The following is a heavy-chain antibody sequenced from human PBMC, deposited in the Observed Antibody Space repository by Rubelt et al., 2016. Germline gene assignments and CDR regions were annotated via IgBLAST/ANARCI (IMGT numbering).Heavy chain of an antibody. CDR3: ARIDCSSTSCYFVDP. J-gene: IGHJ5*02. CDR2: IYYSGST. D-gene: IGHD2-2*01. V-gene: IGHV4-59*08. Sequence: QVQLQETGPGLVNPSETLSLTCTVSGGSMRTYYWSWIRQPPGKGLEWIGYIYYSGSTTYNPSLKSRVTISVDTSKNQFSLKVSSVTAADTAVYYCARIDCSSTSCYFVDPWGQGTLVTVSS. CDR1: GGSMRTYY.